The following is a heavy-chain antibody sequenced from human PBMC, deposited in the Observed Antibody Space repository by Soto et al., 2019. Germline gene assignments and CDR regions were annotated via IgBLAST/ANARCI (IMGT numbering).Heavy chain of an antibody. D-gene: IGHD3-10*01. V-gene: IGHV1-46*01. Sequence: GASVKVSCKASGYTFTSYYMHWVRQAPGQGLEWMGIINPSGGSTSYAQKFQGRVTMTRDTSTSTVYMELSSLRSEDTAVYYCARGGPMVRGVIITFHYYMDVWGKGTTVTVSS. CDR3: ARGGPMVRGVIITFHYYMDV. CDR1: GYTFTSYY. CDR2: INPSGGST. J-gene: IGHJ6*03.